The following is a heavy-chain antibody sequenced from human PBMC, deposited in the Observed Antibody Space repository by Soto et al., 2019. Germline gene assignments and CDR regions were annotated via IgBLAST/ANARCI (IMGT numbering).Heavy chain of an antibody. CDR1: GDSISAYS. CDR2: IHYNGNT. D-gene: IGHD5-12*01. V-gene: IGHV4-59*01. J-gene: IGHJ4*02. CDR3: ASEGHLGRWLQPLDF. Sequence: QVQLQVSAPGLVKPSETLSLTCTVSGDSISAYSWSWVRQPPGKGLEWIGNIHYNGNTKYNPSLNDRVTMSVDTSKNQFSLNLISVTAADTAKYFCASEGHLGRWLQPLDFWGQGTLVTVSS.